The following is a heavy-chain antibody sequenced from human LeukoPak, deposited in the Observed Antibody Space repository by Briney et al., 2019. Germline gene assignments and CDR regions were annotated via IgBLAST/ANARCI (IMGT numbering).Heavy chain of an antibody. CDR2: IRYDGRNK. D-gene: IGHD2-2*01. V-gene: IGHV3-30*02. Sequence: PGGSLRLSCAASGFTFSSYGMHWVRQAPGKGLEWVAFIRYDGRNKYYADSVKGRFTISRDNSKNTLYLQMNSLRAEDTAVYYCAKPRYQLPIFDYWGQGTLVTVSS. CDR3: AKPRYQLPIFDY. J-gene: IGHJ4*02. CDR1: GFTFSSYG.